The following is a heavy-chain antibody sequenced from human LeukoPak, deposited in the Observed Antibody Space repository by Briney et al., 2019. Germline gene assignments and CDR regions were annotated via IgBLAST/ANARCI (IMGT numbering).Heavy chain of an antibody. CDR1: GGTISSYY. CDR2: IYYSGST. Sequence: SETLSLTCSVSGGTISSYYWSWLRQPPGKGLEWSGYIYYSGSTNYNPSLKSRVTISVETSKNQFFLMLSSVTAADTAVYYCARVDCSGGSCYAFDIWGQGTMVTVSS. V-gene: IGHV4-59*01. CDR3: ARVDCSGGSCYAFDI. D-gene: IGHD2-15*01. J-gene: IGHJ3*02.